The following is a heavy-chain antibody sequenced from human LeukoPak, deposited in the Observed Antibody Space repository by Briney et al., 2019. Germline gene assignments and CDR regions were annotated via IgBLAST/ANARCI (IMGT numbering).Heavy chain of an antibody. D-gene: IGHD2-15*01. J-gene: IGHJ6*02. CDR1: GFPFSSYA. Sequence: GGSLILSCSASGFPFSSYAMHWVRQAPGKGLEYVSAVSDSGGSTYYADSVKGRFTISRDNSKNTLYLQMSSLRAEDTAVYFCVRGYSFGPYGMDVWGQGTTVTVSS. V-gene: IGHV3-64D*09. CDR3: VRGYSFGPYGMDV. CDR2: VSDSGGST.